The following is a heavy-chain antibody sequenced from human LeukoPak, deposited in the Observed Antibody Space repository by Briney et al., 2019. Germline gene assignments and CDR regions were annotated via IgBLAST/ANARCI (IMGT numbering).Heavy chain of an antibody. CDR1: GFTLSSYS. V-gene: IGHV3-21*01. Sequence: GGSLRLSCAASGFTLSSYSMNWVRQAPGKGLEWVSSISSSSSYIYYADSVKGRFTLSRDNAKNSLYLQMNSLRAEDTAVYYCARDIAAGAFDIWGQGTMVTVSS. J-gene: IGHJ3*02. CDR3: ARDIAAGAFDI. D-gene: IGHD6-13*01. CDR2: ISSSSSYI.